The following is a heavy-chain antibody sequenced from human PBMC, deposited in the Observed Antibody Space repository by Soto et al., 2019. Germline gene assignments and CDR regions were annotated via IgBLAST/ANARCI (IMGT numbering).Heavy chain of an antibody. CDR1: GFTFSSYA. D-gene: IGHD3-16*01. CDR3: AKDYTRPVRGSGMDV. CDR2: ISGSGGST. J-gene: IGHJ6*02. Sequence: PGGSLRLSCAASGFTFSSYAMSWVRQAPGKGLEWVSAISGSGGSTYYADSVKGRFTISRDNSKNTLYLQMNSLGAEDTAVYYCAKDYTRPVRGSGMDVWGQGTTVTVSS. V-gene: IGHV3-23*01.